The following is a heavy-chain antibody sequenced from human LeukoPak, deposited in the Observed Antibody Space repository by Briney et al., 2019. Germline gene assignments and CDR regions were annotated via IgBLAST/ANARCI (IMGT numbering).Heavy chain of an antibody. D-gene: IGHD3/OR15-3a*01. CDR2: MSPYGGNT. J-gene: IGHJ4*02. V-gene: IGHV1-8*01. Sequence: ASVKVSCKASGYAFTTSDINWVRQATGQGLEWMGWMSPYGGNTRYAQKFQARITMTRNTSASTAYKELSSLTSEDTAVYYCARGGSFGLKANLDSWGQGTLVTVSS. CDR1: GYAFTTSD. CDR3: ARGGSFGLKANLDS.